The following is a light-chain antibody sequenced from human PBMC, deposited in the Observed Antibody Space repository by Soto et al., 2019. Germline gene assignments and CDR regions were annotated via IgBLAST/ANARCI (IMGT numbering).Light chain of an antibody. CDR1: QSLSSNY. CDR3: HQYDNAPCT. CDR2: GAS. J-gene: IGKJ3*01. Sequence: EIVLTQSPGTLSLSPGERATLSCRASQSLSSNYLAWYQQRPGQSPRLLVYGASSRATGIPDRFSGSGFGTDFARTISRLEPEDVAVYYGHQYDNAPCTFGPGTRVGIK. V-gene: IGKV3-20*01.